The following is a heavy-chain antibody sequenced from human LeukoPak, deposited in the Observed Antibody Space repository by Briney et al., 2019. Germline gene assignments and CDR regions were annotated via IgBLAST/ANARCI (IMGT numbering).Heavy chain of an antibody. J-gene: IGHJ6*03. CDR3: ARAKYSSSVFSFVWLRSTKQNLYYYYMDV. V-gene: IGHV3-74*01. D-gene: IGHD6-6*01. Sequence: PGGSLRLSCAASGFTFSNYWMHWVRQAPGKGLVWVSRINSDGSSTSYADSVKGRFTISRDNAKNSLYLQMNSLRAEDTALYYCARAKYSSSVFSFVWLRSTKQNLYYYYMDVWGKGTTVTVSS. CDR2: INSDGSST. CDR1: GFTFSNYW.